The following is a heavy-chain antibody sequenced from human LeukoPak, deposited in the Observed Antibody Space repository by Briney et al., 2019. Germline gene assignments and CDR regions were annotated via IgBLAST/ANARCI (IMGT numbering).Heavy chain of an antibody. Sequence: ASVKVSCKASGYTFTSYGISWVRQAPGQGLEWMGWINAYNGNTNYAQKLQGRVTMTTDTSTSTAYMELRSLRSDDTAVYYCARVGAHRALEHRYYYDSSGYFDYWGQGTLVTVSS. CDR1: GYTFTSYG. V-gene: IGHV1-18*01. CDR3: ARVGAHRALEHRYYYDSSGYFDY. CDR2: INAYNGNT. J-gene: IGHJ4*02. D-gene: IGHD3-22*01.